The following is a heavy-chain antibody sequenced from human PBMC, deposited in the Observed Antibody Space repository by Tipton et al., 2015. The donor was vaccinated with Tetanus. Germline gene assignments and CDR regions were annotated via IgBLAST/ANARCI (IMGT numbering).Heavy chain of an antibody. Sequence: TLSLTCIVSGGSISSGGYYWSWIRQHPGKGPEGIGYIYDSGGIYYNPSLKSRVSISIDTSKNQFSLKLSSVTAADTAVYYCARERYIHYGMDVWGQGTTVTVSS. CDR2: IYDSGGI. CDR3: ARERYIHYGMDV. D-gene: IGHD1-1*01. V-gene: IGHV4-31*03. CDR1: GGSISSGGYY. J-gene: IGHJ6*02.